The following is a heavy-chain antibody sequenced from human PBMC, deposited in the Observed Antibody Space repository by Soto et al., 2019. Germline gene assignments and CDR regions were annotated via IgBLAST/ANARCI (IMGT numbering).Heavy chain of an antibody. J-gene: IGHJ3*01. V-gene: IGHV1-18*01. CDR2: ISPNSGAT. CDR3: ARDRPKTMSTFGGTF. Sequence: ASVKVSCKASGYTFTSYGIIWVRQAPGQGLEWMGYISPNSGATTYAQNLQGRLTLTTDTSTSTAYMELRSLRSDDTAVYYCARDRPKTMSTFGGTFWGQGTMVTVSS. D-gene: IGHD3-16*01. CDR1: GYTFTSYG.